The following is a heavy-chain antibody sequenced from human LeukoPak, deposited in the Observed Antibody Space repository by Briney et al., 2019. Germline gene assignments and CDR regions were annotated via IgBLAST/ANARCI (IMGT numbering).Heavy chain of an antibody. V-gene: IGHV3-23*01. CDR2: ISGRGGTT. D-gene: IGHD2-2*01. Sequence: GGSLRLSCAASGFTFSDHAMTWVRQVPGKGLEWVSGISGRGGTTYSADYLKGRFTVSRDNSKNTLYLQMNDLRAEDTAEYFCAKGGYFCGTNCYFYYIDVWGKGTTVTVSS. CDR1: GFTFSDHA. CDR3: AKGGYFCGTNCYFYYIDV. J-gene: IGHJ6*03.